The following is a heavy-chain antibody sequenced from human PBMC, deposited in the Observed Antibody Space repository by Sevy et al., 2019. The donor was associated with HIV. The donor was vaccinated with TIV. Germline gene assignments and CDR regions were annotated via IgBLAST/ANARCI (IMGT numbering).Heavy chain of an antibody. CDR2: IKQDGSEK. D-gene: IGHD3-22*01. V-gene: IGHV3-7*03. J-gene: IGHJ4*02. CDR1: GFTFSSYW. Sequence: GGSLRLSCAASGFTFSSYWMSWVRQAPGKGLEWVANIKQDGSEKYYVDSVKGGFTSSRDNAKNSLYLQMNSLRAEDTAVYYCARDLGVITIFDYWGQGTLVTVSS. CDR3: ARDLGVITIFDY.